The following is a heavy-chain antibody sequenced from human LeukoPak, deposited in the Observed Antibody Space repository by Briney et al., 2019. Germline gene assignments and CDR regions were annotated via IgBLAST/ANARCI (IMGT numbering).Heavy chain of an antibody. V-gene: IGHV3-48*04. CDR2: ISSSSSTI. J-gene: IGHJ3*02. CDR1: GFTFSSYS. CDR3: ARDGLWFGEPMGWAFDI. D-gene: IGHD3-10*01. Sequence: PGGSLRLSCAASGFTFSSYSMNWVRQAPGKGLEWVSYISSSSSTIYYADSVKGRFTISRDNAKNSLYLQMNSLRAEDTAVYYCARDGLWFGEPMGWAFDIWGQGTMVTVSS.